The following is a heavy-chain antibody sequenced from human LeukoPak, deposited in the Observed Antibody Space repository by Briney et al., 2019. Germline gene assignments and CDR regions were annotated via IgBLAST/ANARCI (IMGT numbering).Heavy chain of an antibody. J-gene: IGHJ4*01. Sequence: GGSLRLSCAASGFTFSSYAMSWVRQAPGKGLEWVSGISGSGGSTYYADSVKGRFTISRDNAKNTLYLQMNSLRAEDTAVYYCARRPLPAAISYHFDYWGHGTPVTVSS. CDR3: ARRPLPAAISYHFDY. CDR1: GFTFSSYA. CDR2: ISGSGGST. D-gene: IGHD2-2*01. V-gene: IGHV3-23*01.